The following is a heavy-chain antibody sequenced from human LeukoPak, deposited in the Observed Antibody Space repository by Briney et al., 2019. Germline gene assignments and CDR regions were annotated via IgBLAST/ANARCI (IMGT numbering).Heavy chain of an antibody. Sequence: SETLSLTCTVSGGSISSYYWSWIRQPPGKGLEWIGYIYYSGSTNYNPSLKSRVTISVDTSKNQFSLKLSSVTAADTAVYYCARGAAATHFDYWGQGTLVTVSS. CDR1: GGSISSYY. V-gene: IGHV4-59*01. CDR2: IYYSGST. J-gene: IGHJ4*02. CDR3: ARGAAATHFDY. D-gene: IGHD6-13*01.